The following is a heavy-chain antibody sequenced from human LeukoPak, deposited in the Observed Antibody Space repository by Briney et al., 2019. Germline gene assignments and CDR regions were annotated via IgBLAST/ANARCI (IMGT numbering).Heavy chain of an antibody. CDR3: AQLDVLRSDYFES. D-gene: IGHD3-22*01. Sequence: GGSLRLSCVASGITYEDYAFSWVRQAPGKGLEWVSVISGGGRSTSYADSLKGRFTISRDNSKNALYLQMNSLRAEDTAVYYCAQLDVLRSDYFESWGQGTLVTVSS. CDR2: ISGGGRST. J-gene: IGHJ4*02. V-gene: IGHV3-23*01. CDR1: GITYEDYA.